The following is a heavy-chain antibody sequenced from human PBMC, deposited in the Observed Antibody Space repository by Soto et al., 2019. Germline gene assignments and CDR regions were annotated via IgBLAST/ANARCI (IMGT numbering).Heavy chain of an antibody. Sequence: EVQLVESGGGLVQPGGSLRLSCAASGFTFSSYSMNWVRQAPGKGLEWVSYISSSSSTIYYADSVKGRFTISRDNAKNSLYLQMNSLRAKDTAVYYCARTYYYGSGDATDAFDIWGQGTMVTVSS. V-gene: IGHV3-48*01. J-gene: IGHJ3*02. CDR2: ISSSSSTI. CDR1: GFTFSSYS. D-gene: IGHD3-10*01. CDR3: ARTYYYGSGDATDAFDI.